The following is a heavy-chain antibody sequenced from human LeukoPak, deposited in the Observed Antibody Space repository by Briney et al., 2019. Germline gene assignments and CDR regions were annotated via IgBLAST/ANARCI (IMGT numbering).Heavy chain of an antibody. V-gene: IGHV3-7*01. CDR1: GLIFSNYW. J-gene: IGHJ4*02. Sequence: GGSLRLSCAASGLIFSNYWMSWVRQAPRKGLEWVANIKEDGSKKYYVDSVKGRFTISRDDAKNSVYLQMNSLRAEDTAVYYCATIYCSGGICTYFDYWGQGTLVTVSS. CDR2: IKEDGSKK. CDR3: ATIYCSGGICTYFDY. D-gene: IGHD2-15*01.